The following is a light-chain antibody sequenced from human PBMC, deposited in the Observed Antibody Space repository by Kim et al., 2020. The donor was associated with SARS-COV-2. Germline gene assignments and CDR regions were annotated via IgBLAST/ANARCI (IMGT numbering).Light chain of an antibody. J-gene: IGLJ2*01. Sequence: PGQSVTISCTGTSSEVGNYKRVSWYQQPPGTVPKLIIYEVSNRPSGVPDRFSGSKSGNTASLTISGLQAEDEADYYCTSYTGISVVFGGGTQLTVL. CDR2: EVS. CDR3: TSYTGISVV. CDR1: SSEVGNYKR. V-gene: IGLV2-18*02.